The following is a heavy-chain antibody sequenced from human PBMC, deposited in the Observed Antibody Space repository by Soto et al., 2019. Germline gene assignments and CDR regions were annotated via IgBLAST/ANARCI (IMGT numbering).Heavy chain of an antibody. Sequence: GSVKVSCKASGYTFTSYAMHWGRPAPGQRLGWVGWINAGNGNTKYSQKFQGRVTITRDTSASTAYMELSSLRSEDTAVYYCARVDGQLKYSSSSVRGYYYGMDVWGQGTTVTVSS. CDR3: ARVDGQLKYSSSSVRGYYYGMDV. J-gene: IGHJ6*02. CDR2: INAGNGNT. D-gene: IGHD6-6*01. CDR1: GYTFTSYA. V-gene: IGHV1-3*01.